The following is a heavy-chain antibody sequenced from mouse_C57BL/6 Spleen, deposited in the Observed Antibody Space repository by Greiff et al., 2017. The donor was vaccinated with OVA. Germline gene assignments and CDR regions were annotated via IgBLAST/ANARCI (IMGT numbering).Heavy chain of an antibody. CDR2: IDPADSYT. V-gene: IGHV1-69*01. D-gene: IGHD2-4*01. J-gene: IGHJ3*01. Sequence: VQLQQPGAELVMPGASVKLSCKASGYTFTSYWMHWVKQRPGQGLEWIGEIDPADSYTNYNQKFKGKATLTVDKSSSTAYMQLSSLTSEDSAVYYCARCMCDYGSWFAYWGQGTLVTVSA. CDR3: ARCMCDYGSWFAY. CDR1: GYTFTSYW.